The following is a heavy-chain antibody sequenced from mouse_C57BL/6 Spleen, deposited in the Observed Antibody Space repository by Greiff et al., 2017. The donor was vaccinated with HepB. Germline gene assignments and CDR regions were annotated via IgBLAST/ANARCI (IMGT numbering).Heavy chain of an antibody. CDR2: ISSGGSYT. CDR3: ARQDYSGSSLYAMDY. Sequence: EVQVVESGGDLVKPGGSLKLSCAASGFTFSSYGMSWVRQTPDKRLEWVATISSGGSYTYYPDSVKGRFTISRDNAKNTLYLQMSSLKSEDTAMYYCARQDYSGSSLYAMDYWGQGTSVTVSS. J-gene: IGHJ4*01. D-gene: IGHD1-1*01. V-gene: IGHV5-6*01. CDR1: GFTFSSYG.